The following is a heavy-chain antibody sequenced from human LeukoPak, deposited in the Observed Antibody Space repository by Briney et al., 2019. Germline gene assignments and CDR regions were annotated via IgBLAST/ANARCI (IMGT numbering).Heavy chain of an antibody. CDR2: IDSGSRIT. CDR1: GFTFSSYP. CDR3: ARDSLNVQRKYYFDH. Sequence: GGSLRLSCEASGFTFSSYPMNWVRQAPGKGLEWVSYIDSGSRITYYADSVKGRFTISRDNAKGSLYLHMSSLRAEDTAVYYCARDSLNVQRKYYFDHWGQGTLVTVSS. D-gene: IGHD1-1*01. V-gene: IGHV3-48*01. J-gene: IGHJ4*02.